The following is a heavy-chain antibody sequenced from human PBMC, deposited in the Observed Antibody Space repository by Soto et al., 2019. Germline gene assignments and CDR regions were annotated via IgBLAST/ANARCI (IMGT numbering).Heavy chain of an antibody. CDR3: ARHPGYCIGDSCHGQYTMDV. CDR2: VNSSGTT. Sequence: PSETLTTTCTVSGDSIRSNPYYCGWIGQPPGNGLEWIGNVNSSGTTHYSPSLKSRVTISVDTPNNQFSLKLTSVTAADTAVYYCARHPGYCIGDSCHGQYTMDVWGQGTTVT. V-gene: IGHV4-39*01. CDR1: GDSIRSNPYY. J-gene: IGHJ6*02. D-gene: IGHD2-15*01.